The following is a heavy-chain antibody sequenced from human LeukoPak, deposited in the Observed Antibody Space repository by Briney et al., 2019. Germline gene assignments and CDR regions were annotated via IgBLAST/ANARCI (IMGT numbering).Heavy chain of an antibody. J-gene: IGHJ4*02. V-gene: IGHV4-4*07. CDR2: IYTSGST. Sequence: PSETLSLTCTVSGGSISSYYWSWIRQPAGKGLEWIGRIYTSGSTNYNPSPKSRVTMSVDKSKNQFSLKLSSVTAADTAVYYCASSGGRLKHDYWGQGTLVTVSS. CDR1: GGSISSYY. D-gene: IGHD3-10*01. CDR3: ASSGGRLKHDY.